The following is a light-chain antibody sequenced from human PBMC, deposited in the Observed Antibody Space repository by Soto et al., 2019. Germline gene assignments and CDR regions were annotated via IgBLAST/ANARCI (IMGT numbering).Light chain of an antibody. J-gene: IGLJ1*01. CDR1: SSDVGGYNY. CDR2: EVS. Sequence: QSVLTQPPSASGSPGQSVIISCTGTSSDVGGYNYVSWYQQHPGKAPKLMIYEVSKRPSGVPDRFSGSKSVNTASLTVSGLQAEDEADYYCAAWDDSLNGHYVFGTGTKVTVL. V-gene: IGLV2-8*01. CDR3: AAWDDSLNGHYV.